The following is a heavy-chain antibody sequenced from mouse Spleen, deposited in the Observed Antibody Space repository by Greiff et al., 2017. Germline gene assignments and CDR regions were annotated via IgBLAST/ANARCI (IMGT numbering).Heavy chain of an antibody. CDR1: GYTFTSYW. J-gene: IGHJ2*01. CDR2: INPSSGYT. V-gene: IGHV1-7*01. CDR3: ASYYDGSYDYFDY. D-gene: IGHD1-1*01. Sequence: VKLVESGAELAKPGASVKLSCKASGYTFTSYWMHWVKQRPGQGLEWIGYINPSSGYTKYNQKFKDKATLTADKSSSTAYMQLSSLTYEDSAVYYCASYYDGSYDYFDYWGQGTTLTVSS.